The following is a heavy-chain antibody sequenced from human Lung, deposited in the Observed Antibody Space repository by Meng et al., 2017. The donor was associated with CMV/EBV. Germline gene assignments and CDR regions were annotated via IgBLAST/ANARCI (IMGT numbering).Heavy chain of an antibody. Sequence: GEXXKISCAASGFTFSSYAMSWVRQAPGKGLGWVSAIYRGGSSTYYADSVKGRFTISRDNSKNTLYLQMNSLRAEDTGVYYCAKEYALGSGSDHYYYYYGMDVWGQGTTVTVSS. D-gene: IGHD3-3*01. CDR1: GFTFSSYA. J-gene: IGHJ6*02. CDR3: AKEYALGSGSDHYYYYYGMDV. CDR2: IYRGGSST. V-gene: IGHV3-23*03.